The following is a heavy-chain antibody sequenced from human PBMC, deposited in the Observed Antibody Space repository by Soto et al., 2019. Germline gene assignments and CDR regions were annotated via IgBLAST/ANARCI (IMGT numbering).Heavy chain of an antibody. CDR1: GYTLTELS. CDR2: FDPEDGET. J-gene: IGHJ4*02. CDR3: ATRIYYDSSGYWVYFDY. Sequence: ASVKVSCKVSGYTLTELSMHWVRQAPGKGLEWMGGFDPEDGETIYAQKFQGRVTMTEDTSTDTAYMELSSLRSEDTAVYYCATRIYYDSSGYWVYFDYWGQGTLVTVSS. D-gene: IGHD3-22*01. V-gene: IGHV1-24*01.